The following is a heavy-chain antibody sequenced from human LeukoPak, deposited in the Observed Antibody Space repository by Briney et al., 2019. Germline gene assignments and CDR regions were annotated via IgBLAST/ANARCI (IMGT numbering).Heavy chain of an antibody. CDR1: GGSISNYY. Sequence: SETQSPTCTVSGGSISNYYWSWVRQPPGKGLEWIGYIYYSGSTTYNPSLKSRVTISVDTSKNQFSLKLSSVTAADTAVYYCARRTYFDLWGRGTLVTVSS. V-gene: IGHV4-59*08. CDR3: ARRTYFDL. CDR2: IYYSGST. J-gene: IGHJ2*01.